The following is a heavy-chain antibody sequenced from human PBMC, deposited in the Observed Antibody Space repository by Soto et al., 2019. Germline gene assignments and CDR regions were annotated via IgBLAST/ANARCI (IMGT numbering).Heavy chain of an antibody. J-gene: IGHJ4*02. D-gene: IGHD1-26*01. CDR2: IYYSGST. CDR3: ARENLVGATNLDY. V-gene: IGHV4-39*02. CDR1: GGSISSSSYY. Sequence: TSETLSLTCTVSGGSISSSSYYWGWIRQPPGKGLEWIGSIYYSGSTYYNPSLKSRVTISVDTSKNQFSLKLSSVTAADTAVYYCARENLVGATNLDYWGQGTLVTVSS.